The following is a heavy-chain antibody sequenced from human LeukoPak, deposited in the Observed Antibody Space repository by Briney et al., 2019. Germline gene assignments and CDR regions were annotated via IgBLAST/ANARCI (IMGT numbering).Heavy chain of an antibody. CDR2: INSDGSST. Sequence: PGGSLRLSCAASGFTFSSYWMHWVRQAPGKGLVWVSRINSDGSSTTYADSVKGRFTISRDNAKNTLYLQTNSLRAEDTAMYYCVRQYSYDSSGYYPWDYWGQGTLVTVSS. D-gene: IGHD3-22*01. CDR1: GFTFSSYW. CDR3: VRQYSYDSSGYYPWDY. J-gene: IGHJ4*02. V-gene: IGHV3-74*01.